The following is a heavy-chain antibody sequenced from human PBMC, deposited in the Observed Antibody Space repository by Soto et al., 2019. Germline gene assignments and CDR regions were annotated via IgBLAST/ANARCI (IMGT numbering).Heavy chain of an antibody. CDR3: ARGFSSGWPFGY. J-gene: IGHJ4*02. V-gene: IGHV1-46*01. Sequence: QVQLVQSGAEVKKPGASVKVSCKASGYTFTNYYMHWVRQAPGQELEWMGIINPSGGSTTYAQKFQGRVTMTRDTSTSTVYMELSSLRSEDTAVYYCARGFSSGWPFGYWGQGTPVTVSS. CDR2: INPSGGST. D-gene: IGHD6-19*01. CDR1: GYTFTNYY.